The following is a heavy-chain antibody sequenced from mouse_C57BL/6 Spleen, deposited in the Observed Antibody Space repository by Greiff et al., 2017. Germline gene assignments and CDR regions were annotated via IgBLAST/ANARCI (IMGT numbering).Heavy chain of an antibody. D-gene: IGHD1-1*01. CDR2: INYDGSST. J-gene: IGHJ2*01. CDR1: GFTFSDYY. CDR3: ARDNYGSRGGFDY. Sequence: EAKLVESEGGLVQPGSSMKLSCTASGFTFSDYYMAWVRQVPEKGLEWVANINYDGSSTYYLDSLKSRFIISRDNAKNILYLQMSSLKSEDTATYYCARDNYGSRGGFDYWGQGTTLTVSS. V-gene: IGHV5-16*01.